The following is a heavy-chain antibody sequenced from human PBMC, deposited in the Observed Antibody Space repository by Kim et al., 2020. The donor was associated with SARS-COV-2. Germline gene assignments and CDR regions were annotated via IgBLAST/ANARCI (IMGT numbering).Heavy chain of an antibody. J-gene: IGHJ4*02. CDR2: NDGST. V-gene: IGHV3-23*01. CDR3: AKFGSFDY. D-gene: IGHD3-10*01. Sequence: NDGSTYYADSVKGRFTISRDNSRNTLYLQMHSLRAEDTAVYYCAKFGSFDYWGQGALVTVSS.